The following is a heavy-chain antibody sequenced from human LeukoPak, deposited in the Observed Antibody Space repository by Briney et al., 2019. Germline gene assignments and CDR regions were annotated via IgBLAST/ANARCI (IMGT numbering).Heavy chain of an antibody. J-gene: IGHJ5*02. D-gene: IGHD4-11*01. V-gene: IGHV4-61*02. CDR1: GGSISSGSYY. CDR3: ARAHDYRSAWFDP. Sequence: SQTLSLTCTVSGGSISSGSYYWSWIRQPAGKGLEWIGRIYTSGSTNYNPSLKSRVTISVDTSKNQFSPKLSPVTAADTAVYYCARAHDYRSAWFDPWGQGTLVTVSS. CDR2: IYTSGST.